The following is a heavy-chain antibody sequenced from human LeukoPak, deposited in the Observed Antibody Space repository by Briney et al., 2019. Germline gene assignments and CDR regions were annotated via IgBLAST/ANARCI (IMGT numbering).Heavy chain of an antibody. CDR2: IKQDGSEK. J-gene: IGHJ4*02. Sequence: PGGSLRLSCAASGFTFSSHWMSWVRQAPGKGLEWVANIKQDGSEKYYVDSVKGRFTISRDNAKNSLYLQMNSLRAEDTAVYYCARDLSGVAGYTYGRGIDYWGQGTLVTVSS. D-gene: IGHD5-18*01. CDR1: GFTFSSHW. V-gene: IGHV3-7*01. CDR3: ARDLSGVAGYTYGRGIDY.